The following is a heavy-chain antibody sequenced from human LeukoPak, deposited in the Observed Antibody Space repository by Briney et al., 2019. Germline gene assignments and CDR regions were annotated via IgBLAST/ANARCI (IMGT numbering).Heavy chain of an antibody. J-gene: IGHJ4*02. CDR2: IYTSGST. V-gene: IGHV4-61*02. CDR3: ATPRSLYGDYVD. CDR1: GGSISSGSYY. Sequence: PSQTLSLTCTVSGGSISSGSYYWSWIRQPAGKGLEWIGRIYTSGSTNYNPSLKSRVTISVDTSKNQFSLKLSSVTAADTAVYYCATPRSLYGDYVDWGQGTLVTVSS. D-gene: IGHD4-17*01.